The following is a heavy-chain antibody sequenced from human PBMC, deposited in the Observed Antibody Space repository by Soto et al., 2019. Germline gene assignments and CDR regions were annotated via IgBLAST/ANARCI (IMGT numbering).Heavy chain of an antibody. CDR2: IYYSGST. Sequence: PSETLSLTCTVSGGSISSGGYYWSWIRQHPGKGLEWIGYIYYSGSTYYNPSLKSRVTISVDTSKNQFSLKLSSVTAADTAVYYCARVRIVVVPAASYYFDYWGQGTLVTVSS. D-gene: IGHD2-2*01. V-gene: IGHV4-31*03. CDR1: GGSISSGGYY. CDR3: ARVRIVVVPAASYYFDY. J-gene: IGHJ4*02.